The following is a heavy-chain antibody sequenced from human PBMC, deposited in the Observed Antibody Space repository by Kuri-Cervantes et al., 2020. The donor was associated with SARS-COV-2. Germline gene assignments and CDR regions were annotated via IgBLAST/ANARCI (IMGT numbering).Heavy chain of an antibody. D-gene: IGHD3-3*01. CDR1: GGSISSGSYY. J-gene: IGHJ4*02. Sequence: SATLSLTCTVSGGSISSGSYYWSWIRQPAGKGLEWIGYIYTSGSTDYNPSLKSRVTISVDTSKNQFSLKLSSVTAADTAVYYCAGTPYYDFWSGYYPFDYWGQGTLVTSPQ. CDR2: IYTSGST. V-gene: IGHV4-61*09. CDR3: AGTPYYDFWSGYYPFDY.